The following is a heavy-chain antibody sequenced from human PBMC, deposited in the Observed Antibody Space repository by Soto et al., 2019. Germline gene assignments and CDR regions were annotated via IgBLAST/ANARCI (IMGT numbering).Heavy chain of an antibody. V-gene: IGHV3-21*01. CDR3: ARGAELERFGSNWFDP. CDR2: ISSSSSYI. Sequence: GGSLRLSCAASGFTFSSYSMNWVRQAPGKGLEWVSSISSSSSYIYYADSVKGRFTISRDNAKNSLYLQMNSLRAEDTAVYYCARGAELERFGSNWFDPWGQGTLVTVSS. J-gene: IGHJ5*02. D-gene: IGHD1-1*01. CDR1: GFTFSSYS.